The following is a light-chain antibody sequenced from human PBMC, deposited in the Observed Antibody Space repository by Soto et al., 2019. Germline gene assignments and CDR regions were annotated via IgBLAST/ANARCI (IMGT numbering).Light chain of an antibody. Sequence: DIQMTQSPSTLSASVGDRVTIACRASESISIWLAWYQQKPGKAPNLLIYKASSLKSGVPSRFSDSGSGTEFTLTISSLQPDDFATYYCQQYNSYPLTFGGGTKVEIK. CDR1: ESISIW. CDR3: QQYNSYPLT. CDR2: KAS. V-gene: IGKV1-5*03. J-gene: IGKJ4*01.